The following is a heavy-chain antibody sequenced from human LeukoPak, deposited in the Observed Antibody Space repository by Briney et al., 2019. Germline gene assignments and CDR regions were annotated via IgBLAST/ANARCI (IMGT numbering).Heavy chain of an antibody. J-gene: IGHJ4*02. CDR2: IYCSGST. CDR1: GGSISSSSDY. Sequence: SETLSLTCTVSGGSISSSSDYWGWIRQPPGKGLEWIGSIYCSGSTYYNPSIKSRVTISVDTSKNQFSLKLSSVTAADTAVYYCPRTSGSYYRGGNFDYWGQGTLVTVSS. V-gene: IGHV4-39*01. D-gene: IGHD1-26*01. CDR3: PRTSGSYYRGGNFDY.